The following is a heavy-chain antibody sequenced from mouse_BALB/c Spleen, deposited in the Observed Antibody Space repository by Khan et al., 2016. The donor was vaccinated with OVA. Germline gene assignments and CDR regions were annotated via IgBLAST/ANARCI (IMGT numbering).Heavy chain of an antibody. CDR2: ISYSGST. J-gene: IGHJ4*01. V-gene: IGHV3-2*02. D-gene: IGHD1-1*01. CDR3: ARENYYGYAVDY. Sequence: EVQLQESGPGLVKPSQSLSITCTVTGYSITTNYAWDWIRQFPGNKLEWMGYISYSGSTSYNPSLKSRISITRDTSKNQFFLQLNSVTTENTATYYCARENYYGYAVDYWGQGTSVTVSS. CDR1: GYSITTNYA.